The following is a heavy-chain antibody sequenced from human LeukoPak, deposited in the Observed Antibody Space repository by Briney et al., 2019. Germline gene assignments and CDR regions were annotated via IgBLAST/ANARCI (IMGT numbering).Heavy chain of an antibody. D-gene: IGHD2-21*02. Sequence: GGSLRLSCAVSGFTFDDYGVSWVRQAPGKGLEWVPGINWNGGSTGYADPVKGRFTISRDNAKKSVYLKMNSLRDEDTALYYCARDYCGGDCYPFDYWGQGTLVTVSS. CDR3: ARDYCGGDCYPFDY. J-gene: IGHJ4*02. V-gene: IGHV3-20*04. CDR1: GFTFDDYG. CDR2: INWNGGST.